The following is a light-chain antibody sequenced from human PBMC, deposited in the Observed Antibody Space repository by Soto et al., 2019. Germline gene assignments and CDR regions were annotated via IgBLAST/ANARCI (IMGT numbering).Light chain of an antibody. CDR3: QSYDSSLSRSV. V-gene: IGLV1-40*01. Sequence: QSVLTQPPSVSGAPGQRVTISCTGSSSNIGAGYDVHWYQQLPGTAPKLLIYGNSNRPSGVPDRFSGSKSGTSASLAITGLQAEEEADYYCQSYDSSLSRSVFGGGTKLTVL. CDR2: GNS. CDR1: SSNIGAGYD. J-gene: IGLJ2*01.